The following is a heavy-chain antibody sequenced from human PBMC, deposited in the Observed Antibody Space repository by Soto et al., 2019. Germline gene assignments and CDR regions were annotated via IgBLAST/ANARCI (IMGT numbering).Heavy chain of an antibody. J-gene: IGHJ4*01. D-gene: IGHD3-3*01. CDR2: TYYRSKWYN. Sequence: SQTLSLTCAISGDSVSSNSAAWNWIRQSPSRGLEWLGRTYYRSKWYNDYAVSVKSRITINPDTSKNQFSLQLNSVTPEDTAVYYCERDEDPYCSSSICQRRLSYDFWSGYFGYWGKGTLVAVSS. V-gene: IGHV6-1*01. CDR3: ERDEDPYCSSSICQRRLSYDFWSGYFGY. CDR1: GDSVSSNSAA.